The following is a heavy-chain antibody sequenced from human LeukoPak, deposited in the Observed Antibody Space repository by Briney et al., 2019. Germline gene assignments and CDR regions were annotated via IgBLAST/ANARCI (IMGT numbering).Heavy chain of an antibody. D-gene: IGHD3-10*01. CDR3: ARDSGIYDAFDI. J-gene: IGHJ3*02. CDR1: GGSISSYY. CDR2: IYYSGST. Sequence: SETLSLTCTVSGGSISSYYWSWIRQPPGKGLEWIGYIYYSGSTNYNPSLKSRVTISVDTSKNQFSLKLSSVTAADTAVYYCARDSGIYDAFDIWGQGTMVTVSS. V-gene: IGHV4-59*12.